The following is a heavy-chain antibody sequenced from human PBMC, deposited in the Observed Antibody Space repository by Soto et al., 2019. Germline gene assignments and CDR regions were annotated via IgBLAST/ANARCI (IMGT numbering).Heavy chain of an antibody. V-gene: IGHV4-59*01. CDR2: IYYSGST. CDR1: GGSISSYY. D-gene: IGHD3-22*01. J-gene: IGHJ5*02. CDR3: ARDRLYYYDSSGYAEGFDP. Sequence: SETLSLTCTVSGGSISSYYWSWIRQPPGKGLEWIGYIYYSGSTNYNPSLESRVTISVDTSKNQFSLKLSSVTAADTAVYYCARDRLYYYDSSGYAEGFDPWGQGTLVTVSS.